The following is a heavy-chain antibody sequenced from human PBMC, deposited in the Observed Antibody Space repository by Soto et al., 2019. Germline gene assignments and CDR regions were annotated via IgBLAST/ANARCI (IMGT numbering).Heavy chain of an antibody. Sequence: GGSLRLSCAASGFTFSSYWMHWVRQAPGKGLVWVSRINSDGSSTSYADSVKGRFTISRDNAKNTLYLQMNSLRAEDTAVYYCARGPRAYYYDSSGFDYWGPGILVTVSS. J-gene: IGHJ4*02. V-gene: IGHV3-74*01. CDR1: GFTFSSYW. D-gene: IGHD3-22*01. CDR2: INSDGSST. CDR3: ARGPRAYYYDSSGFDY.